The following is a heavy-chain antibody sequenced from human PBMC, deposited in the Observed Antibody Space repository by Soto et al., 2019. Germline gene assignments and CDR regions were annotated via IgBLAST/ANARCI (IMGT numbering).Heavy chain of an antibody. D-gene: IGHD5-12*01. V-gene: IGHV4-59*01. CDR3: ARAGGYGIDY. J-gene: IGHJ4*02. CDR2: IYYSEST. CDR1: GGSISSYY. Sequence: PSETLSLICTVSGGSISSYYWSWIRQPPGKGLEWIGYIYYSESTNYNPSLKSRVTISVDTSKTHFSLKLSSVTAADTAVYYCARAGGYGIDYWGQGTLVTVSS.